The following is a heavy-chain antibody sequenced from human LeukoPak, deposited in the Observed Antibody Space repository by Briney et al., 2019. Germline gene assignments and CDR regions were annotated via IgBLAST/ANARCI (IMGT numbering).Heavy chain of an antibody. D-gene: IGHD3-22*01. V-gene: IGHV1-18*01. CDR2: ISPYIGRT. CDR3: ARHMYYCDKSGYYPNPFDC. CDR1: GDTFTFYA. Sequence: GASVKVSCKAYGDTFTFYALSWVRQAPGQRLEWMGWISPYIGRTNYAEKLQGRVTITTDASSSTAYMELRGLRSDDTAVYYCARHMYYCDKSGYYPNPFDCWGQGTQGTVSP. J-gene: IGHJ4*01.